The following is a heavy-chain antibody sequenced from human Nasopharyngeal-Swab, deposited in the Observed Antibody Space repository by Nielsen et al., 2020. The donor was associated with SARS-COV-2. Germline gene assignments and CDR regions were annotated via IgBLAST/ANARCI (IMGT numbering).Heavy chain of an antibody. J-gene: IGHJ3*02. CDR3: GRGGKLGALDI. V-gene: IGHV3-33*05. Sequence: GESLKISCAAAGLPFSAYGMHWVRQAPGRGLEWLTFIAYDGRTKYSADSVRGRFTVSRDNAKNSLELQMNSLRVEDTAVYYCGRGGKLGALDIWGQGTMVTVSS. D-gene: IGHD3-16*01. CDR2: IAYDGRTK. CDR1: GLPFSAYG.